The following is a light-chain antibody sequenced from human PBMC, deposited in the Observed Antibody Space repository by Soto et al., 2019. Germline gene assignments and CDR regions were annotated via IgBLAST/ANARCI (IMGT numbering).Light chain of an antibody. Sequence: QSVLTQPPSVSGAPGQRVTISCTGSSSNIGAGYDVHWYQQLPGTAPKLLIYGNSNRPSGVPDRFSGSKSGTSASLAITGLQAEDEADYYCVSYTTSASYVFGTGTKVTV. J-gene: IGLJ1*01. V-gene: IGLV1-40*01. CDR2: GNS. CDR3: VSYTTSASYV. CDR1: SSNIGAGYD.